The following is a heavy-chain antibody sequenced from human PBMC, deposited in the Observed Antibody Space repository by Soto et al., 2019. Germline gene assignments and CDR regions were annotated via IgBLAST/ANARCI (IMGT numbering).Heavy chain of an antibody. J-gene: IGHJ4*02. CDR3: ARDYYDSSGYYETDY. Sequence: VQLVESGGGLVKPGGSLRLSCAASGFTFSDYYMSWIRQAPGKGLEWVSYISSSSSYTNYADSVKGRFTISRDNAKNSLYLQMNSLRAEDTAVYYCARDYYDSSGYYETDYWGQGTLVTVSS. CDR1: GFTFSDYY. V-gene: IGHV3-11*06. D-gene: IGHD3-22*01. CDR2: ISSSSSYT.